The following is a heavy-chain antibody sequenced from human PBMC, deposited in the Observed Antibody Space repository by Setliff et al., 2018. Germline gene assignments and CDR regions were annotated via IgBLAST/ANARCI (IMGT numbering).Heavy chain of an antibody. CDR3: AGEQFRGTGLDY. D-gene: IGHD3-10*01. J-gene: IGHJ4*02. V-gene: IGHV4-38-2*02. Sequence: SETLSLTCAVSGYSISSGYYWGWIRQPPGKGLEWIGSIYHSGSTYYNPPLKSRVTISVDTSKNQFSLKLSSVTAADTAVYYCAGEQFRGTGLDYWGQGTLVTISS. CDR2: IYHSGST. CDR1: GYSISSGYY.